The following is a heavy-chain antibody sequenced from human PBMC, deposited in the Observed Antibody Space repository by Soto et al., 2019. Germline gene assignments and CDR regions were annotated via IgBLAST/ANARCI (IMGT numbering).Heavy chain of an antibody. J-gene: IGHJ4*02. CDR2: IYYSGST. Sequence: QVQLQESGPGLVKPSETLSLTCTVSGGSISSYYWSWIRQPPGKGLEWIGYIYYSGSTNYNPSLNSRVTISVDTSKNQFSLKLSSVTAADTAVYYCARDGDHYYDSSGYPESWGQGTLVTVSS. CDR1: GGSISSYY. CDR3: ARDGDHYYDSSGYPES. D-gene: IGHD3-22*01. V-gene: IGHV4-59*01.